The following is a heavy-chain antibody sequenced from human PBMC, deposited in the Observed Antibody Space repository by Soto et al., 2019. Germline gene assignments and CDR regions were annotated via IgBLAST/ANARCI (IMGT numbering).Heavy chain of an antibody. CDR3: ARGGCSSTSCSRGWFDP. Sequence: ASVKVSCKASGGTFSSYTISWVRQAPGQGLEWMGRIIPILGIANYAQKFQGRVTITADKSTSTAYMELSSLRSEDTAVYYCARGGCSSTSCSRGWFDPWGQGTLVTVSS. CDR2: IIPILGIA. CDR1: GGTFSSYT. J-gene: IGHJ5*02. V-gene: IGHV1-69*02. D-gene: IGHD2-2*01.